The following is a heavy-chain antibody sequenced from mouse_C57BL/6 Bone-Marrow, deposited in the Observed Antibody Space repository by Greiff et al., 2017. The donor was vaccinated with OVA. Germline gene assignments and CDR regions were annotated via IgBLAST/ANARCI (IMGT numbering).Heavy chain of an antibody. V-gene: IGHV14-4*01. CDR3: TTGSNYDFDY. CDR1: GFNIKDDY. CDR2: IDPENGDT. J-gene: IGHJ2*01. D-gene: IGHD2-5*01. Sequence: VQLQQSGAELVRPGASVKLSCTASGFNIKDDYMHWVKQRPEQGLEWIGWIDPENGDTEYASKFQGKATITADTSSNTAYLQLSSLTSVDTAVYYCTTGSNYDFDYWGQGTTLTVSS.